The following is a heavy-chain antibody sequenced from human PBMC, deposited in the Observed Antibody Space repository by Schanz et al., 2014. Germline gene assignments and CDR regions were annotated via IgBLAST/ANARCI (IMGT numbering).Heavy chain of an antibody. CDR2: IQGGASARTK. CDR1: GFPFSNPFSNAW. V-gene: IGHV3-15*01. CDR3: KWELHVYYGMDA. Sequence: EVQLVESGGDLVKPGGSLRLSCAASGFPFSNPFSNAWMSWVRQAPGKGLEWLGRIQGGASARTKVYAAPVKGRFTISRDDSKNTMYLQMNSLKPEDTAVYYCKWELHVYYGMDAWGQGTAVTVSS. D-gene: IGHD1-26*01. J-gene: IGHJ6*02.